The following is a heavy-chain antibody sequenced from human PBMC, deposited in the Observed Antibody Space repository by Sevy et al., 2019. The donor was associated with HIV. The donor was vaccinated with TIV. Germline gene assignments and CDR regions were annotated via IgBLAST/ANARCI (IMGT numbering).Heavy chain of an antibody. V-gene: IGHV3-23*01. CDR2: ISGSGGST. J-gene: IGHJ6*03. CDR3: AKIDSIAARLAYYYMDV. D-gene: IGHD6-6*01. Sequence: GGSLRLSCAASGFTFSSYGMHWVRQAPGKGLEWVSAISGSGGSTYYADSVKGRFTISRDNSKNTRYLQMNSLRAEDTAVYYCAKIDSIAARLAYYYMDVWGKGTTVTVSS. CDR1: GFTFSSYG.